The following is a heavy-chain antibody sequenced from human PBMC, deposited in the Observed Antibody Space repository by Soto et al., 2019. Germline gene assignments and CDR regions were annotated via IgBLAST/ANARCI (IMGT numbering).Heavy chain of an antibody. J-gene: IGHJ6*02. CDR2: VIPIFGTA. V-gene: IGHV1-69*13. CDR1: GGTFSRYA. D-gene: IGHD6-13*01. Sequence: GSSVKVSCKASGGTFSRYAIIWVGQDPGEGLEWMGGVIPIFGTANYAQKFEGRVTITADESTSTAYMEVSSLRSEDTAEYYCARDDVXNIEASPWGHKYYCMDAWGQGTTVTVSS. CDR3: ARDDVXNIEASPWGHKYYCMDA.